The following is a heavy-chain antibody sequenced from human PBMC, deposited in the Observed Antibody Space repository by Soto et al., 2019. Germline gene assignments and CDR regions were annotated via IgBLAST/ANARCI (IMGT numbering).Heavy chain of an antibody. CDR1: GFTFSSYG. CDR2: IWYDGSNK. V-gene: IGHV3-33*01. J-gene: IGHJ5*02. D-gene: IGHD3-10*01. CDR3: ARDKGYYGSGSYYNREYNWFDP. Sequence: PGESLKISCAASGFTFSSYGMHWVRQAPGKGLEWVAVIWYDGSNKYYADSVKGRFTISRDNSKNTLYLQMNSLRAEDTAVYYCARDKGYYGSGSYYNREYNWFDPWGQGTLVTVSS.